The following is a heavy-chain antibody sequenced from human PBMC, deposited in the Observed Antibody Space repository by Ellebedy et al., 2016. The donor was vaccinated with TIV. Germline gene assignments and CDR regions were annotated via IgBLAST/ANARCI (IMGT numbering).Heavy chain of an antibody. J-gene: IGHJ6*02. CDR3: AIVREALGSGYDSDYYYYGSDV. CDR2: IITIFGTP. Sequence: ASVKVSCKASGGTFISYTIGWVRQAPGQGLEWMGSIITIFGTPHYAQKFQGRVTITSDKSTTTAFMERNSLRSADTAIYYCAIVREALGSGYDSDYYYYGSDVWGQGTTVTVSS. V-gene: IGHV1-69*08. CDR1: GGTFISYT. D-gene: IGHD5-12*01.